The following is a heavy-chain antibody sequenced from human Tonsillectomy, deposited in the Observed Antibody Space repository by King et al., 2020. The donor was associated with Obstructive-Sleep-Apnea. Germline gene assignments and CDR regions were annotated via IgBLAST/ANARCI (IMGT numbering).Heavy chain of an antibody. CDR3: ARPNMGVEDFLY. CDR1: GYIFTNSW. J-gene: IGHJ4*02. V-gene: IGHV5-51*01. CDR2: IYPGDSGT. D-gene: IGHD3-16*01. Sequence: QLVQSGAEVRKPGECLKISCEASGYIFTNSWIGWVRQMPGKGLEWVGIIYPGDSGTRYSPSFEGQVTISADKSASTAYLQWNSLKASDSAMYYCARPNMGVEDFLYWGQGTLVTVSS.